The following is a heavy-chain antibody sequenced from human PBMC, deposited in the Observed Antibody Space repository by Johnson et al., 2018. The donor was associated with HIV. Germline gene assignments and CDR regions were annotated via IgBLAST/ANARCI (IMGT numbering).Heavy chain of an antibody. CDR3: AKIYLGQQLHDPFDF. CDR2: ISYDGTYE. J-gene: IGHJ3*01. Sequence: QVQLVESGGDVVQPGRSLRLSCEASGFTFSSYDMHWVRQAPGKGLEWVAVISYDGTYEFYADSVKGRFTISRDNSKSTLYLQMSSLRVEDTAVYYCAKIYLGQQLHDPFDFWGQGTLVTVSS. CDR1: GFTFSSYD. D-gene: IGHD6-13*01. V-gene: IGHV3-30*18.